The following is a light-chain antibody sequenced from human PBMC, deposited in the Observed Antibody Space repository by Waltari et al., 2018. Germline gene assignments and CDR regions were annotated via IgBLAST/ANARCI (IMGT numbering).Light chain of an antibody. CDR1: QSVSSN. J-gene: IGKJ1*01. Sequence: EIVMTQSPATLSVSPGERATLSCRASQSVSSNLAWYQQKPGQAPRIFIYGASTRATGIPVRFIGSGSGTEFTLTISSMQSEDLAVYYCQQYNNWPRTFGQGTKVEIK. V-gene: IGKV3-15*01. CDR2: GAS. CDR3: QQYNNWPRT.